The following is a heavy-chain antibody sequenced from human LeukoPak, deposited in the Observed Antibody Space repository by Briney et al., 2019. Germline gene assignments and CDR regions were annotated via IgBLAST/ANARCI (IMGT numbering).Heavy chain of an antibody. CDR3: ARDSHSSGYYDYFDY. Sequence: SVKVSCKASGGTFSSYAISWVRQAPGQGLEWMGGIIPIFGTANYAQKFQGRVSITTDESTSTAYMELSSLRSEDTAVYYCARDSHSSGYYDYFDYWGQGTLVTVSS. CDR2: IIPIFGTA. J-gene: IGHJ4*02. CDR1: GGTFSSYA. V-gene: IGHV1-69*05. D-gene: IGHD3-22*01.